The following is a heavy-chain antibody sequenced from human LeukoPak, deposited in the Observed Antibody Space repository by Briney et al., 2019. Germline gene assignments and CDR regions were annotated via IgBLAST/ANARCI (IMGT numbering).Heavy chain of an antibody. Sequence: GGSLRLSCSASGFTFSTYPMNWVRQAPGKGLEWVSSIYPSSSYIYYADSVRGRFTISRDNAQNSLYLQVNSLRAEDTAVYYCTRGSYGDYEYWGQGTLVTVSS. CDR2: IYPSSSYI. D-gene: IGHD4-17*01. J-gene: IGHJ4*02. CDR3: TRGSYGDYEY. V-gene: IGHV3-21*01. CDR1: GFTFSTYP.